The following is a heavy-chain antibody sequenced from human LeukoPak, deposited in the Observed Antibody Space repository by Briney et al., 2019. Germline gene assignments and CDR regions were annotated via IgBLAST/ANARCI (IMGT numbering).Heavy chain of an antibody. D-gene: IGHD1-26*01. Sequence: GASVKVSCKVSGYTLTELSMHWVRQAPGKGLEWMGGFDPEDGETIYAQKFQGRVTMTEDTSTDTAYMELSGLRSEDTAVYYCATDTQGAGAFDIWGQGTMVTVSS. V-gene: IGHV1-24*01. CDR2: FDPEDGET. CDR3: ATDTQGAGAFDI. J-gene: IGHJ3*02. CDR1: GYTLTELS.